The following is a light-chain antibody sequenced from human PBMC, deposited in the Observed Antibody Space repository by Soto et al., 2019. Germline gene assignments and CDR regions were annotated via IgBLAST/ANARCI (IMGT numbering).Light chain of an antibody. CDR3: QQSYSTPLT. V-gene: IGKV1-39*01. CDR1: QSISSY. CDR2: AAS. J-gene: IGKJ4*01. Sequence: DIQMTQSPSSLSTSVGDRVTITCRASQSISSYLNWYQQKPGKAPKLLIYAASSLQSGVPSRFSGSGSGTDITLTTSSLQSEDFATYYCQQSYSTPLTFGVGTKVEIK.